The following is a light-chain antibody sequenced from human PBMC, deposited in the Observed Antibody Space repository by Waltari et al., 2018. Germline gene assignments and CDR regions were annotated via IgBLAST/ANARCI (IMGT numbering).Light chain of an antibody. V-gene: IGKV3-20*01. CDR2: GAS. CDR3: QRYGSSVMYT. CDR1: RRLIKGY. J-gene: IGKJ2*01. Sequence: GSRRLIKGYVVWYHQKPGQAPTLLIYGASNSAPGIPDRFSGSGSETDFTLTISRLEPEDCGVYYCQRYGSSVMYTFGPGTRLEIK.